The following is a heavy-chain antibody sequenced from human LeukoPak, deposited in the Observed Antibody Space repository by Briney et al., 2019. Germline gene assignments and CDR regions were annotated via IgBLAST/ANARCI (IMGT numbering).Heavy chain of an antibody. CDR2: VYYTGGA. CDR3: ARGLGGLRSACDI. CDR1: GGSINSDY. D-gene: IGHD3-16*01. Sequence: SETLSLTCTVSGGSINSDYWIWIRQPPGKGLDWIGYVYYTGGAYYNPSLKSRVSVSVDTSKNQFSLKVISVTAADTAVYYCARGLGGLRSACDIWGQGTMVTVSS. J-gene: IGHJ3*02. V-gene: IGHV4-59*01.